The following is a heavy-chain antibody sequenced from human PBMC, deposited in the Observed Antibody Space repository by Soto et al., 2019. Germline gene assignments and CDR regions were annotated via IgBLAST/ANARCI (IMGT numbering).Heavy chain of an antibody. V-gene: IGHV3-66*01. CDR2: IYSGGST. CDR1: GFTVSSNY. J-gene: IGHJ6*03. Sequence: PGGSLRLSCAASGFTVSSNYMSWVRQAPGKGLEWVSVIYSGGSTYYADSVKGRFTISRDNSKNTLYLQMNSLRAEDTAVYYCARDEGGGSYYYYYMDVWGKGTTVTVSS. CDR3: ARDEGGGSYYYYYMDV. D-gene: IGHD2-15*01.